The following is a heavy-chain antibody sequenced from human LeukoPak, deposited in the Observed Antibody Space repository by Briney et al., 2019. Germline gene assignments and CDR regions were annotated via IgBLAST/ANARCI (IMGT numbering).Heavy chain of an antibody. J-gene: IGHJ4*02. CDR2: INPNSGGT. Sequence: ASVKVSCKASGYTFTGYYMHWVRQAPGQGLEWMGWINPNSGGTNYAQKFQGRVTMTRDTSISTAYMELSRLRSDDTAVYYCARDPLVRGVPDYWGQGTLVTVSS. CDR3: ARDPLVRGVPDY. D-gene: IGHD3-10*01. V-gene: IGHV1-2*02. CDR1: GYTFTGYY.